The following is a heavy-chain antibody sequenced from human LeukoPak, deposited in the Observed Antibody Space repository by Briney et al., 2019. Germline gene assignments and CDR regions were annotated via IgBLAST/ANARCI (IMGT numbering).Heavy chain of an antibody. CDR1: GFTFSTYW. Sequence: GGSLRLSCAASGFTFSTYWMNWVRQAPGKGLEWVASINKDGSGKYYVDSVKGRFTISRDNAKNSLYLEMNSLRVEDTAVYYSARDGITGRPVAGLDYWGQGTLVTVSS. CDR3: ARDGITGRPVAGLDY. CDR2: INKDGSGK. V-gene: IGHV3-7*01. J-gene: IGHJ4*02. D-gene: IGHD6-19*01.